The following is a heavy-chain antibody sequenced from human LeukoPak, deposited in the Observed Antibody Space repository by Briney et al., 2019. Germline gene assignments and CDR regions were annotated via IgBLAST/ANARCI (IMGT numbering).Heavy chain of an antibody. CDR3: ARTEQQLVFDY. D-gene: IGHD6-13*01. Sequence: GGSLRLSCAASGFTFSSYSMNWVRQAPGKGLEWVSSISSSSSYIYYADSVKGRFTISRDNAENSLYLQMNSLRAEDTAVYYCARTEQQLVFDYWGQGTLVTVSS. CDR2: ISSSSSYI. J-gene: IGHJ4*02. CDR1: GFTFSSYS. V-gene: IGHV3-21*01.